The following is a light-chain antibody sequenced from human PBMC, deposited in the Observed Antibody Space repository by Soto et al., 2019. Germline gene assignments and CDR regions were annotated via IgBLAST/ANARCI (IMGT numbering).Light chain of an antibody. Sequence: QSALTQPASVSGSPGQSITICCTGTSGDIGSYNRVSWYQQHPGKAPKLIIYEVTDRPSGVSNRFCGSKSGNTASVTSSGLPAEDEAEYYCSSYTNINTRAGVFGTGPKATVL. CDR3: SSYTNINTRAGV. CDR2: EVT. J-gene: IGLJ1*01. V-gene: IGLV2-14*01. CDR1: SGDIGSYNR.